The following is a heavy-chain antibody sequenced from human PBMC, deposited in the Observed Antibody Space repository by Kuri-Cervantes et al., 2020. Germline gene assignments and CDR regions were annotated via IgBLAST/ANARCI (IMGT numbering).Heavy chain of an antibody. Sequence: SETLSLTCGVSGYSISSGYYWGWIRQPPGKGLEWIGHIYHGGNSYYNPSLKSRVAISLDTSQNQFSLMLNSVTAADMAVYYCARGQGGHFDYWGQGTLVTVSS. CDR3: ARGQGGHFDY. CDR1: GYSISSGYY. D-gene: IGHD1-26*01. V-gene: IGHV4-38-2*01. CDR2: IYHGGNS. J-gene: IGHJ4*02.